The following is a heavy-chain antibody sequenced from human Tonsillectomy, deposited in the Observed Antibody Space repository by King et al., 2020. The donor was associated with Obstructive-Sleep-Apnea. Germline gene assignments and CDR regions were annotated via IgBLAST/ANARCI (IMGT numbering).Heavy chain of an antibody. CDR1: GFTFSSYG. D-gene: IGHD5-24*01. CDR2: ISYDGSNK. J-gene: IGHJ4*02. V-gene: IGHV3-30*18. Sequence: VQLVESGGGVVQPGRSLRLSCAASGFTFSSYGMHWVRQAPGKGLEWVAVISYDGSNKYYADSVKGRFTISRDNSKNTLYLQMNSLRAEDTAVYYCAKDFRWLHYFDYWGQGTLVTVSS. CDR3: AKDFRWLHYFDY.